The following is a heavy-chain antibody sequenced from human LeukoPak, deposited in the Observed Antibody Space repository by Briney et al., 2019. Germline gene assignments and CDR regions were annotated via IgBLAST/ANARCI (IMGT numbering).Heavy chain of an antibody. J-gene: IGHJ6*03. D-gene: IGHD1-1*01. V-gene: IGHV3-21*04. Sequence: GGSLRLSCAASGFTFSSYSMNWVRQAPGKGLEWVSSISSSSSSYKYYADSVKGRFTISRDNAKNSLYLQMNSLRAEDTAVYYCARDGSSAGYMDVWGKGTTVTVSS. CDR2: ISSSSSSYK. CDR1: GFTFSSYS. CDR3: ARDGSSAGYMDV.